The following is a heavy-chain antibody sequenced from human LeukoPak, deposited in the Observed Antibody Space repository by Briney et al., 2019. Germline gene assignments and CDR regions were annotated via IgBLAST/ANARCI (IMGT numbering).Heavy chain of an antibody. J-gene: IGHJ4*02. D-gene: IGHD3-22*01. V-gene: IGHV1-18*01. Sequence: ASVKVSCKASGYTFTSYGISWVRQAPGQGLEWMGWISAYNGNTNYAQKLQGRVTMTTDTSTSTVNMELRSLRSDDTAVYYCARVSSGYYYVSGYWGQGTLVTVSS. CDR2: ISAYNGNT. CDR1: GYTFTSYG. CDR3: ARVSSGYYYVSGY.